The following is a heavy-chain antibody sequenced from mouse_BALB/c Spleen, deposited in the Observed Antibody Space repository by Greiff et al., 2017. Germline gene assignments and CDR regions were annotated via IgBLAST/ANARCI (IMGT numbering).Heavy chain of an antibody. CDR3: ARHRYDGEGYFDY. V-gene: IGHV3-2*02. Sequence: EVKLQESGPGLVKPSQSLSLTCTVTGYSITSDYAWNWIRQFPGNKLEWMGYISYSGSTSYNPSLKSRISITRDTSKNQFFLQLNSVTTEDTATYYCARHRYDGEGYFDYWGQGTTLTVSS. CDR2: ISYSGST. D-gene: IGHD2-14*01. CDR1: GYSITSDYA. J-gene: IGHJ2*01.